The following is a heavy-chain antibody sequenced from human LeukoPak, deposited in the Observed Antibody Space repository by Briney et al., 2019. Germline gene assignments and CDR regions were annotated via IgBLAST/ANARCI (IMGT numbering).Heavy chain of an antibody. CDR3: ARGPSHSSSWYGLDD. V-gene: IGHV3-74*01. D-gene: IGHD6-13*01. CDR2: INADGSTT. Sequence: PGGSLRLSCAASGFTFSTYWMHWVRQGPGKGLVWVSRINADGSTTTCADSVKGRFTISRDNAKNTLYLQMNSLRAEDTAVYYCARGPSHSSSWYGLDDWGQGALVTVFS. CDR1: GFTFSTYW. J-gene: IGHJ4*02.